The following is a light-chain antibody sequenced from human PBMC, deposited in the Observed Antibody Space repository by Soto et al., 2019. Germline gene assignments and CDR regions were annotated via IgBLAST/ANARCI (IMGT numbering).Light chain of an antibody. Sequence: EIVMTQSPATLSVSPGERATLSCRASQSVSSNLAWYQKKPGQAPRLLIYGASTRATCIATRFSGSGSGTEFTLTISSLQSEDFAVYYCQQYNNWWTFGQGTRVEI. CDR2: GAS. J-gene: IGKJ1*01. CDR1: QSVSSN. CDR3: QQYNNWWT. V-gene: IGKV3-15*01.